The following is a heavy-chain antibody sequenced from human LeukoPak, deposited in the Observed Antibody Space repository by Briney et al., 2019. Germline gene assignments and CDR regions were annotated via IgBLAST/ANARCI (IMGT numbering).Heavy chain of an antibody. CDR3: AKARHGLGGSLDH. CDR2: IGWNGADI. J-gene: IGHJ4*02. V-gene: IGHV3-9*01. Sequence: GGSLSHSCAAWGLAFNVVGMLGVPPPPGRGLECVSGIGWNGADIGYAESVQGSFTISRDNAKKSLYLDINSLGPEDTAYYFCAKARHGLGGSLDHWGQGTLVTVSS. D-gene: IGHD3-16*01. CDR1: GLAFNVVG.